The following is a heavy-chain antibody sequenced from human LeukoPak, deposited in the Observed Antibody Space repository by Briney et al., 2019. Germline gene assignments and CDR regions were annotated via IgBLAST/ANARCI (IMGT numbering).Heavy chain of an antibody. CDR2: IWHDGSNK. CDR1: GFTFSDYG. Sequence: GGSLRLSCAASGFTFSDYGMHWVRQAPGKGLEWVAVIWHDGSNKYYADSVQGRSTISRDSSKNTLYLQMNSLRAEDTAVYYCAKDGDAGTSYYFYYMDVWGKGTTVTVSS. CDR3: AKDGDAGTSYYFYYMDV. V-gene: IGHV3-33*06. J-gene: IGHJ6*03. D-gene: IGHD7-27*01.